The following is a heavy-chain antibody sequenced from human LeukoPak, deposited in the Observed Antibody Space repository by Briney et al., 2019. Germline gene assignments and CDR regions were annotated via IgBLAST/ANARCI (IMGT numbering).Heavy chain of an antibody. Sequence: PGGSLRLSCAASGFTFSSYSMNWVRQAPGKGLEWVSSISSSSSYIYYADSVKGRFTISRDNSKNTLYLQMNSLRAEDTAVYYCARDTEGSLWFDPWGQGTLVTVSS. D-gene: IGHD3-10*01. CDR3: ARDTEGSLWFDP. V-gene: IGHV3-21*01. CDR1: GFTFSSYS. J-gene: IGHJ5*02. CDR2: ISSSSSYI.